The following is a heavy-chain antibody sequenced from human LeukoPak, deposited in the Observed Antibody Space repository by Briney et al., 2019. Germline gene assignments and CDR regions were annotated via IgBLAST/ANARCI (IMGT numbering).Heavy chain of an antibody. V-gene: IGHV3-73*01. CDR3: TRHGSYYGMDV. CDR1: GFTFSGSA. Sequence: GGSLRLSCAASGFTFSGSAMHWVRQASGKGLEWVGRIRSKANNYATAYAASVKGRFTISRDDSKNTAYLQMNSLKTEDTAVYYCTRHGSYYGMDVWGQGTTVTVSS. CDR2: IRSKANNYAT. J-gene: IGHJ6*02.